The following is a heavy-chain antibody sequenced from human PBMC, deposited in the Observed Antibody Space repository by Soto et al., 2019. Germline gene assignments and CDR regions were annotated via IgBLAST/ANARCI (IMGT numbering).Heavy chain of an antibody. CDR3: ARIGIFGVDPYGMDV. V-gene: IGHV2-26*01. CDR2: IFSNDEK. CDR1: GFSLSNARMG. J-gene: IGHJ6*02. Sequence: QVTLKESGPVLVKPTETLTLTCTASGFSLSNARMGVSWIRQPPGNALEWLAHIFSNDEKSYSTSLKSRLTISNDTSKSQVVRTRTNMYPLDTAAYYCARIGIFGVDPYGMDVWGQGTTVTVSS. D-gene: IGHD3-3*01.